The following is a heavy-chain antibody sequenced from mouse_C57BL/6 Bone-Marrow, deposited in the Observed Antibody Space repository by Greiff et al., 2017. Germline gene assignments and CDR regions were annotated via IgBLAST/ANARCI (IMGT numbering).Heavy chain of an antibody. Sequence: EVQLVESGAELVRPGASVKLSCTASGFNIKDDYIHWVKQRPEQGLEWIGWIDPEIGDTEYDSKFQGKATITLDTSSNTAYLQLSSLTSEDTAVYYCSSFDGNYFDFWGQGTPLTVAS. CDR2: IDPEIGDT. CDR3: SSFDGNYFDF. J-gene: IGHJ2*01. D-gene: IGHD2-3*01. CDR1: GFNIKDDY. V-gene: IGHV14-4*01.